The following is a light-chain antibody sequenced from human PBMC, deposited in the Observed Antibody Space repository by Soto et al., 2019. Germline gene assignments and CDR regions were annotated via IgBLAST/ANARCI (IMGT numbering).Light chain of an antibody. Sequence: QSVLTQPASVSGSPGQSITISCTGTSSDVGGYNYVSWYQRHPGKVPRLMIYDVSNRPSGVSNRFSGSKSGNTASLTISGLQAEDEADYYCSSYTTSPLSYVFGTGTKVTVL. CDR2: DVS. V-gene: IGLV2-14*01. J-gene: IGLJ1*01. CDR1: SSDVGGYNY. CDR3: SSYTTSPLSYV.